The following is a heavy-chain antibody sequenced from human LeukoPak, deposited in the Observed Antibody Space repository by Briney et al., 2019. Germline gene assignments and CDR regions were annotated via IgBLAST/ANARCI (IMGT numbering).Heavy chain of an antibody. CDR3: ARNNGGSSWPSNWFDP. J-gene: IGHJ5*02. D-gene: IGHD6-13*01. CDR2: IYTSGST. Sequence: SETLSLTCTVSGGSISSGSYYWSWIRQPAGKGLEWIGRIYTSGSTNYNPSLKSRVTISVDTSKNQFSLKLSSVTAADTAVYYCARNNGGSSWPSNWFDPWGQGTLVTVSS. V-gene: IGHV4-61*02. CDR1: GGSISSGSYY.